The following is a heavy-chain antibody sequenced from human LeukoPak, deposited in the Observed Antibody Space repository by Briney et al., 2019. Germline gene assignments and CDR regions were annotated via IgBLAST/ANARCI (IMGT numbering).Heavy chain of an antibody. CDR1: GFTFSSYA. CDR2: ISGSGGST. D-gene: IGHD6-19*01. Sequence: PGGSLRLSCAASGFTFSSYAMSWVRQAPGKGLEWVSAISGSGGSTYYADSVKGRFTISRDNSKNTLYLQMNSLRAEDTAVYYCAKVEKEQWRAGGTGFDPWGQGTLVTVSS. J-gene: IGHJ5*02. CDR3: AKVEKEQWRAGGTGFDP. V-gene: IGHV3-23*01.